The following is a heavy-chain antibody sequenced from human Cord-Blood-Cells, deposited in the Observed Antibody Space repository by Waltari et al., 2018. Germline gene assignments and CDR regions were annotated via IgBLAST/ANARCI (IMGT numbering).Heavy chain of an antibody. D-gene: IGHD3-9*01. CDR2: INHSGST. Sequence: LSLTCAVYGGSFSGYYWSWIRQPPGKGLEWIGEINHSGSTNYNPSLKSRVTISVDTSKNQFSLKLSSVTAADTAVYYCARRAYDILTGYSDAFDIWGQGTMVTVSS. CDR1: GGSFSGYY. V-gene: IGHV4-34*01. J-gene: IGHJ3*02. CDR3: ARRAYDILTGYSDAFDI.